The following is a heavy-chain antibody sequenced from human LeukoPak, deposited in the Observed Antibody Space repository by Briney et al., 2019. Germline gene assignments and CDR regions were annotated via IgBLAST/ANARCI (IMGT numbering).Heavy chain of an antibody. V-gene: IGHV3-23*01. D-gene: IGHD3-3*01. Sequence: GGSLRLSCAASGFTFSSYAMSWVRQAPGKGLEWVSAISGSGCSTYYADSVKGRFTISRDNSKNTLYLQMNSLRAEDTAVYYCANSRGLSAVLRFLEWSVGYFDYWGQGTLVTVSS. CDR1: GFTFSSYA. J-gene: IGHJ4*02. CDR3: ANSRGLSAVLRFLEWSVGYFDY. CDR2: ISGSGCST.